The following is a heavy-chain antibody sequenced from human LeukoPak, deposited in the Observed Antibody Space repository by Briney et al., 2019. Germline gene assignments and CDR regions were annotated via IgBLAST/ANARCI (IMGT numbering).Heavy chain of an antibody. J-gene: IGHJ3*02. V-gene: IGHV3-48*01. CDR2: ISTSSSSI. CDR3: ARDRDAFDI. CDR1: GFTFSSYS. Sequence: GGSLRLSCAASGFTFSSYSMNWVRQAPGKGLEWVSYISTSSSSIYYADSVRGRFAISRDNAKNSLFLQVNSLRGEDTAVYYCARDRDAFDIWGQGTMVTVSS.